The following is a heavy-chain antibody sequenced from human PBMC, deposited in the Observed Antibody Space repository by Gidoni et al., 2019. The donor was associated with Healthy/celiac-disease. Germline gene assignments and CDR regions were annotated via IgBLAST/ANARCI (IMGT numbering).Heavy chain of an antibody. CDR1: GGSISSSSYY. CDR3: ARDGMVYAIHGSDYGMDV. Sequence: QLQLQESGPGLVNPSEPLSLTCTVSGGSISSSSYYWGWIPQPPGTGLEWIGSISSSGSTVDNPSLKSRGTISVETSKNQFSRKLSSVTAADTAVYYCARDGMVYAIHGSDYGMDVWGQGTTVTVSS. V-gene: IGHV4-39*07. J-gene: IGHJ6*02. CDR2: ISSSGST. D-gene: IGHD2-8*01.